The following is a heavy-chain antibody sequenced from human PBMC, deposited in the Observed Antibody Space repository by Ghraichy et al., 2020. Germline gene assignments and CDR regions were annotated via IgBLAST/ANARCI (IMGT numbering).Heavy chain of an antibody. J-gene: IGHJ4*02. CDR3: ARDWNHFDY. D-gene: IGHD1-1*01. V-gene: IGHV3-49*03. CDR1: GFTFGDYG. Sequence: GGSLRLSCAASGFTFGDYGMTWFRQAPGKGLEWVGFIRSRAYGGTAESAASVKGRFTISRDYSKSIAYLQMSSLKPEDTAVYYCARDWNHFDYWGQGTLVTVSS. CDR2: IRSRAYGGTA.